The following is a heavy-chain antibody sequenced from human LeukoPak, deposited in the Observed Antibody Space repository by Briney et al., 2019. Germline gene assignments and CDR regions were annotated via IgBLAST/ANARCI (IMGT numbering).Heavy chain of an antibody. CDR2: IYYSGST. J-gene: IGHJ3*02. V-gene: IGHV4-59*08. CDR1: GGSISSYY. D-gene: IGHD1-1*01. Sequence: SETLSLTCTVSGGSISSYYWSWIRQPPGKGLEWIGYIYYSGSTNYNPSLKSRVTISVDTSKNQFSLKLSSVTAADTAVYYCARPHQNYPVHAFGIWGQGTMVTVSS. CDR3: ARPHQNYPVHAFGI.